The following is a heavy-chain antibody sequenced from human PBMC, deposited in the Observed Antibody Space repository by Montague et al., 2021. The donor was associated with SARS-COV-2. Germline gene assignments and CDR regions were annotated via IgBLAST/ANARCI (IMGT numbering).Heavy chain of an antibody. CDR1: GDSISSRSW. V-gene: IGHV4-4*02. J-gene: IGHJ5*02. CDR3: ARGEAGEYWDDGKIRDFSWFDP. Sequence: SETLSLTCAVSGDSISSRSWWSWVRQSPGKGLEWIADVYHTGSTNYNASLASRVSLSVDKSNNQFSLKLTSVTAADTAVYFCARGEAGEYWDDGKIRDFSWFDPWGQGILVTVSS. D-gene: IGHD1-1*01. CDR2: VYHTGST.